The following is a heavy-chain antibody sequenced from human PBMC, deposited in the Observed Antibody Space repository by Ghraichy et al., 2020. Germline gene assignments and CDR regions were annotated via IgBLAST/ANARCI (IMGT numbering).Heavy chain of an antibody. CDR3: ARGLRDGYNLRLGY. CDR1: GGSFSGYY. Sequence: GSLRLSCAVYGGSFSGYYWSWIRQPPGKGLEWIGEINYSGSTNYNPSLKSRVTISVDTSKNQFSLKLSSVTAADTAVYYCARGLRDGYNLRLGYWGQGTLVTVSS. J-gene: IGHJ4*02. D-gene: IGHD5-24*01. V-gene: IGHV4-34*01. CDR2: INYSGST.